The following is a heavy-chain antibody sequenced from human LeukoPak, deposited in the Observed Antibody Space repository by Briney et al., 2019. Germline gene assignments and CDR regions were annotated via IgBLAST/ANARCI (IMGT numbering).Heavy chain of an antibody. CDR1: GFTFSTNW. V-gene: IGHV3-7*03. CDR3: ARDLVVPAAMGYFDY. J-gene: IGHJ4*02. D-gene: IGHD2-2*01. CDR2: RNPGGGEI. Sequence: GGSVRLSCGVSGFTFSTNWMSWLREARGKGLEGGANRNPGGGEIYYVDSVKGRFTISRDNSKNSLYLQMNSLRAEDTTVYYCARDLVVPAAMGYFDYWGRGTLVTVSS.